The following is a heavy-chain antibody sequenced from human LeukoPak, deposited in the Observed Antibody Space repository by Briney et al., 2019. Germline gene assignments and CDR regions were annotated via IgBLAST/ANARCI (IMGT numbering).Heavy chain of an antibody. J-gene: IGHJ4*02. D-gene: IGHD6-13*01. Sequence: PSETLSLTCTVSGGSISSYYWSWIRQPPGKGLEWIGYIYYSGNTNYNPSLKSRVTISVDTSQNQISLKLISGTAADTAVYYCAAHAAISAAGTAPFDNWGQGMLVTVSS. V-gene: IGHV4-59*08. CDR1: GGSISSYY. CDR2: IYYSGNT. CDR3: AAHAAISAAGTAPFDN.